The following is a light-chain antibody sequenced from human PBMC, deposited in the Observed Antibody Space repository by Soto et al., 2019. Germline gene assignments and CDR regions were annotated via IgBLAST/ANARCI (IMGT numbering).Light chain of an antibody. Sequence: EIVMTQSPAALSVPPGERVTLSCRASQSITSKLVWYQQKPGQAPRLLIYAASTRATGVSARFSGSGSGTEFTLSISSLQSEDFALYYCQQYDQWPQTFGQGTKVDIK. V-gene: IGKV3-15*01. J-gene: IGKJ1*01. CDR1: QSITSK. CDR2: AAS. CDR3: QQYDQWPQT.